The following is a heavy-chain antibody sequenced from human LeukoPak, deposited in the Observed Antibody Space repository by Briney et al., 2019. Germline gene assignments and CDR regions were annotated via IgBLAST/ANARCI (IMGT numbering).Heavy chain of an antibody. V-gene: IGHV4-59*01. CDR1: GCSISSYY. D-gene: IGHD3-10*01. CDR3: ASDSRGSGSYYGAID. CDR2: IYYSGST. J-gene: IGHJ4*02. Sequence: SETLSLTCTVSGCSISSYYWSWIRQPPGKGLEWIGYIYYSGSTNYNPSLKSRVTISVDTYKNQFSLKLSSVTAADTAVYYCASDSRGSGSYYGAIDWGQGTLVTVSS.